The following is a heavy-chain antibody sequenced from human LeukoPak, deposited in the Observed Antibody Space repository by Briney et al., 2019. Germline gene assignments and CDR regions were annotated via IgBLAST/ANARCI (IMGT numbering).Heavy chain of an antibody. CDR3: AKDSGDFGCSSTSCLYYFDY. CDR2: ISYDGSDK. V-gene: IGHV3-30-3*01. CDR1: GFTFTNYS. D-gene: IGHD2-2*01. J-gene: IGHJ4*02. Sequence: PGGSLRLSCAASGFTFTNYSMHWVRQAPGKGLEWVAVISYDGSDKYYADSVKGRFTISRDNSKNTLYLQMNSLRAEDTAVYYCAKDSGDFGCSSTSCLYYFDYWGQGTLVTVSS.